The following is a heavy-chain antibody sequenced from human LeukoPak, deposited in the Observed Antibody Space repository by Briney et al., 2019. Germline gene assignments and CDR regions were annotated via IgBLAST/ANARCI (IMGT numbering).Heavy chain of an antibody. D-gene: IGHD5-12*01. CDR1: GFTFSDYW. CDR2: INSDGSSI. Sequence: PGGSLRLSCAASGFTFSDYWMHWVRQVPGKGLVWVSRINSDGSSITYADSVKGRFTISRDNAKNTLYLQMNSLRVEDTAVYSCAREGRVSGYDFDCWGQGTLVTVSS. CDR3: AREGRVSGYDFDC. J-gene: IGHJ4*02. V-gene: IGHV3-74*03.